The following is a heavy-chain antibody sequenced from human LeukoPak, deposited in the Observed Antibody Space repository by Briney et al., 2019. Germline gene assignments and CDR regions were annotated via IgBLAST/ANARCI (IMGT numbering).Heavy chain of an antibody. CDR3: TRELGIGYAFDI. D-gene: IGHD7-27*01. V-gene: IGHV3-21*01. CDR2: ISSSSSSSYI. J-gene: IGHJ3*02. CDR1: GFSFSIYS. Sequence: PGGSLRLSCVASGFSFSIYSMNWVRQAPGKGLEWVSFISSSSSSSYIYYADSVKGRFTISRDNGHNSLYLQMNSLKAEDTAVYYCTRELGIGYAFDIWGQGTMVTVSS.